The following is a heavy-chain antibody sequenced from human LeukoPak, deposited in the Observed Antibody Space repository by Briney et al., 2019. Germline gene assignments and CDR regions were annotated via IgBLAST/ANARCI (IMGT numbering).Heavy chain of an antibody. D-gene: IGHD6-6*01. J-gene: IGHJ4*02. Sequence: GGSLRLSCAAPGFTFSSYGMHWVRQAPGKGLEWVAFIRYDGSNKYYADSVKGRFTISRDNSKNTLYLQMNSLRAEDTAVYYCAKIEYSSSSGFDYWGQGTLVTVSS. CDR2: IRYDGSNK. CDR1: GFTFSSYG. CDR3: AKIEYSSSSGFDY. V-gene: IGHV3-30*02.